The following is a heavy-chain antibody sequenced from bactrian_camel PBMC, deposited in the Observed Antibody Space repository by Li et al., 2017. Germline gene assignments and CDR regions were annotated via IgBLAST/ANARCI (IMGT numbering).Heavy chain of an antibody. V-gene: IGHV3S61*01. D-gene: IGHD8*01. CDR2: ISSDGST. Sequence: VQLVESGGGLVQPGESLRLSCTVSGFAFDDSHIDWYRQAPGDECELVSRISSDGSTYYADSVKGRFTISRDNAKNTVYLQMNSLKPVDTAVYYCVREDIGVPTGFAFWGQGTQVTVS. CDR3: VREDIGVPTGFAF. J-gene: IGHJ6*01. CDR1: GFAFDDSH.